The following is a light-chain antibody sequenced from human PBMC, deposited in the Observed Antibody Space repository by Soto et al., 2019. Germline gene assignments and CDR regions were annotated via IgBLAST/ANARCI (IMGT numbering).Light chain of an antibody. J-gene: IGKJ1*01. Sequence: DIVLTQSPGTLSLSPGERATLSCRASQSASSSYLAWYQQRPGQAPRLLIYGASNRATGIPARFSGSGSGTEFTLTISSLQSEDFAVYYCQLHGRPRTFGQGTKVDIK. CDR1: QSASSSY. CDR2: GAS. CDR3: QLHGRPRT. V-gene: IGKV3-20*01.